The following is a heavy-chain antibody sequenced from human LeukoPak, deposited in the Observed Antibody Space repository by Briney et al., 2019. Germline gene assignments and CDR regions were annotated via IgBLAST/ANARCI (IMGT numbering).Heavy chain of an antibody. CDR1: GFTFSSYT. CDR3: ARGSEGYCSGGGCYYGMDV. Sequence: PGGCLRLSCAASGFTFSSYTMNWVRQAPGKGLEWVSYISSSSSYVYYADSVKGRFTISRDNAENSLYLQMNSLRAEDTAVYYCARGSEGYCSGGGCYYGMDVWGQGTTVTVSS. J-gene: IGHJ6*01. V-gene: IGHV3-21*01. D-gene: IGHD2-15*01. CDR2: ISSSSSYV.